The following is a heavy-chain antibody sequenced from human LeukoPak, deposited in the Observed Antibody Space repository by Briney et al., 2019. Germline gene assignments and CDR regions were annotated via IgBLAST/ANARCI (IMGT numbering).Heavy chain of an antibody. J-gene: IGHJ4*02. Sequence: PSETLSLTCAVSGGSISSGGYSWSWIRQPPGKGLEWTGYISHSGSTYYNPSRKSRVTISVDRSKNQFSLKLSSVTAADTAVDYCARDRYDTSGYYIDYWGQGTLVTVPS. CDR1: GGSISSGGYS. CDR2: ISHSGST. CDR3: ARDRYDTSGYYIDY. D-gene: IGHD3-22*01. V-gene: IGHV4-30-2*01.